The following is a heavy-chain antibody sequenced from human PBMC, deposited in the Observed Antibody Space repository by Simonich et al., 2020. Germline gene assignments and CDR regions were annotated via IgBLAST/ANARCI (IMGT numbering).Heavy chain of an antibody. CDR2: INSDGSST. J-gene: IGHJ3*02. CDR1: GFTFSGYW. Sequence: EVQLVESGGGLVQPGGSLRLSCAASGFTFSGYWMHWVRQAPGKGLVWFSRINSDGSSTSYADPVKGRFTISRDNAKNTLYLQMNSLRAEDTAVYYCARDYSNYDAFDIWGQGTMVTVSS. D-gene: IGHD4-4*01. V-gene: IGHV3-74*01. CDR3: ARDYSNYDAFDI.